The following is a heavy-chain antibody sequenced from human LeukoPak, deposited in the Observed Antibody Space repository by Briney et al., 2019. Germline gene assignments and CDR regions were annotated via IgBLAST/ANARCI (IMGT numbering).Heavy chain of an antibody. J-gene: IGHJ4*02. CDR3: ARGRRELRYGPDY. CDR1: GDFISRYY. Sequence: PSETLSLTCTVSGDFISRYYWGWIRQSPGKGLEWIGYVYDRGGTNYNPSLKSRAIISADTSKNQFSLKVTSVTAADTAVYYCARGRRELRYGPDYWGQGTLVTVSS. CDR2: VYDRGGT. V-gene: IGHV4-59*01. D-gene: IGHD3-9*01.